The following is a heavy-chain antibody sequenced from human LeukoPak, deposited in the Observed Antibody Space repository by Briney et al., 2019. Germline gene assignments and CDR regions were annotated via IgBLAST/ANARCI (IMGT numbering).Heavy chain of an antibody. J-gene: IGHJ4*02. D-gene: IGHD3-9*01. CDR3: AKGPKTLRYFDWSVYYFDY. Sequence: PGGSLRLSCAVSGFTFSTYAMSWVRQAPGKGLEWVSGISGSGDNTYYADSVKGRFIISRDNSKNTLYLQMDSLRAEDTAVYYCAKGPKTLRYFDWSVYYFDYWGQGTLVTVSS. V-gene: IGHV3-23*01. CDR1: GFTFSTYA. CDR2: ISGSGDNT.